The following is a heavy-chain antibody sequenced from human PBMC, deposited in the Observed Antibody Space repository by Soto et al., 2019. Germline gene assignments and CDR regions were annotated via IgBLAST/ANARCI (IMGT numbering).Heavy chain of an antibody. CDR1: GGSFSGYY. J-gene: IGHJ6*02. D-gene: IGHD6-13*01. Sequence: KPSETLSLTCAVYGGSFSGYYWSWIRQPPGKGLEWIGEINHSGSTNYNPSLKSRVTISVDTSKNQFYLKLSSVTAADTAVYYCARFKMYSSSWYYYGMDVWGQGTTVTVSS. CDR2: INHSGST. V-gene: IGHV4-34*01. CDR3: ARFKMYSSSWYYYGMDV.